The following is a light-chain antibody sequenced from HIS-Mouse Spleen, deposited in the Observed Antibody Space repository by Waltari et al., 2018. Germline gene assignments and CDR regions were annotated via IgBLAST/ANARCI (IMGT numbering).Light chain of an antibody. CDR1: SSDFGSYNL. J-gene: IGLJ3*02. V-gene: IGLV2-23*01. CDR3: CSYAGSSTLV. CDR2: EGS. Sequence: QSALTQPASVSGSPGQSITISCPGTSSDFGSYNLFSWYQQHPGKAPKPMIYEGSKRPSGVSNRFSGSKSGNTASLTISGLQAEDEADYYCCSYAGSSTLVFGGGTKLTVL.